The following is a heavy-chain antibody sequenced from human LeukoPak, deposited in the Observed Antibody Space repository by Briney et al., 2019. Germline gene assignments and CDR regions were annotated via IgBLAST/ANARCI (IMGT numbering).Heavy chain of an antibody. CDR2: ISSSSSYI. Sequence: GGSLRLSCAASGFTFSSYSMNWVRQAPGKGLEWVSSISSSSSYIYYADSVKGRFTISRDNAKNSLYLQMNSLRAGDTAVYYCARDYQGYCSGGSCYDSGFDPWGQGTLVTVSS. D-gene: IGHD2-15*01. CDR3: ARDYQGYCSGGSCYDSGFDP. CDR1: GFTFSSYS. J-gene: IGHJ5*02. V-gene: IGHV3-21*01.